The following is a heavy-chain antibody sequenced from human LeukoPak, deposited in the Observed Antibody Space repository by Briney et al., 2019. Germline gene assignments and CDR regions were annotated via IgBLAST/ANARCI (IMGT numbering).Heavy chain of an antibody. Sequence: ASVKVSCKASGYTFASYDINWVRQAPGQGLEWMVLINTNSGNTGYPQQFQGIVTITRNTSISTAYMQLSSLRSDDTAVYYCARGYVGATEYCFDPWGQGTLVTVSS. D-gene: IGHD1-26*01. CDR3: ARGYVGATEYCFDP. J-gene: IGHJ5*02. V-gene: IGHV1-8*01. CDR1: GYTFASYD. CDR2: INTNSGNT.